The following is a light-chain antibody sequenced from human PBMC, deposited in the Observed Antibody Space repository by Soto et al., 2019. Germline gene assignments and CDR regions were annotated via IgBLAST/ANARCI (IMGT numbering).Light chain of an antibody. CDR2: GAS. V-gene: IGKV3-15*01. J-gene: IGKJ1*01. CDR1: QSVSSD. Sequence: VMTHSPATLSVTPGEGATLSCRASQSVSSDLAWYQQKPGQAPRLLIYGASTRATGIPARFSGSGSGTEFTLTISSLQSEDFAVYYCQQYNNWPRTFGQGTKVDIK. CDR3: QQYNNWPRT.